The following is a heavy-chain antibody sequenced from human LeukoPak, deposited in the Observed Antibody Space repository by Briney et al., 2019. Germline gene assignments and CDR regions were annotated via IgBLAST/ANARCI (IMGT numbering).Heavy chain of an antibody. Sequence: KPSETLSLTCAVYGGSFSGYYWSWIRQTPGKGLEWIGEINHSGSTNYNPSLKSRVTISVDTSKNQFSLKLSSVTAADTTVYYCARLVNCSSTSCAGYFDYWGQGTLVTVSS. CDR2: INHSGST. V-gene: IGHV4-34*01. CDR3: ARLVNCSSTSCAGYFDY. D-gene: IGHD2-2*01. J-gene: IGHJ4*02. CDR1: GGSFSGYY.